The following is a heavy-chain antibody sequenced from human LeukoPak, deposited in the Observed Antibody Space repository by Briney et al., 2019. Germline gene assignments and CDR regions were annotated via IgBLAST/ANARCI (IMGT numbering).Heavy chain of an antibody. Sequence: PGGSLRLSCAASGFTFSNAWMSWVRQAPGNGLELGGRIKSKTNGETTEYAAPVEGRFTISRDDSKTTLYLQMNSLKTEDTAVYYCTIYSSSWYNFEYWGQGPLVTVSS. CDR2: IKSKTNGETT. V-gene: IGHV3-15*01. CDR1: GFTFSNAW. J-gene: IGHJ4*02. D-gene: IGHD6-13*01. CDR3: TIYSSSWYNFEY.